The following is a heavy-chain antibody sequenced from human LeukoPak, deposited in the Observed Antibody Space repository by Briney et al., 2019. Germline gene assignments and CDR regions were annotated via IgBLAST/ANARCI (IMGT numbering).Heavy chain of an antibody. V-gene: IGHV1-18*01. D-gene: IGHD3-10*01. J-gene: IGHJ4*02. CDR1: GYTFTSYG. CDR3: ARELRDYGSSRGAY. CDR2: ISAYNGNT. Sequence: ASVKVSCKASGYTFTSYGISWVRQAPGQGLEWMGWISAYNGNTNYAQKLQGRVTVTTDTSTSTAYMELRSLRSDDTAVYYCARELRDYGSSRGAYWGQGTLVTVSS.